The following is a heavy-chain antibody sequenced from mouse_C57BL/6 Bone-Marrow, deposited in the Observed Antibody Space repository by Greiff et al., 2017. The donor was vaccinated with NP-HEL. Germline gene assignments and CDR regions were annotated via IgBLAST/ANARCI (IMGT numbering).Heavy chain of an antibody. D-gene: IGHD2-4*01. CDR3: ARGGNDYDRFAY. CDR1: GYSITSGYY. CDR2: ISYDGSN. J-gene: IGHJ3*01. Sequence: EVKLLESGPGLVKPSQSLSLTCSVTGYSITSGYYWNWIRQFPGNKLEWMGYISYDGSNNYNPSLKNRISITRDTSKNQFFLKLNSVTTEDTATYYCARGGNDYDRFAYWGQGTLVTVSA. V-gene: IGHV3-6*01.